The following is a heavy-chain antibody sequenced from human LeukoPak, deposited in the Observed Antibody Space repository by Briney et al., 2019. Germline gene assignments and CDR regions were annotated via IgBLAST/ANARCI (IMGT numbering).Heavy chain of an antibody. CDR3: ARAPVGATRYFDY. D-gene: IGHD1-26*01. J-gene: IGHJ4*02. Sequence: SQTLSLTCTVSGGSISSGAYYWSWIRQPPGKGLEWIGYIYYSGSTYYNPSLKSRVTISVDTSKNQFSLKVSSVTAADTAVYYCARAPVGATRYFDYWGQGTLVTVSS. CDR1: GGSISSGAYY. CDR2: IYYSGST. V-gene: IGHV4-30-4*08.